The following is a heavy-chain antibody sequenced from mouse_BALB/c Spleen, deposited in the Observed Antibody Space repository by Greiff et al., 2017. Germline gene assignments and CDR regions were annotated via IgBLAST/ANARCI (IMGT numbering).Heavy chain of an antibody. D-gene: IGHD2-3*01. V-gene: IGHV1-15*01. Sequence: QVQLQQSGAELVRPGASVTLSCKASGYTFTDYEMHWVKQTPVHGLEWIGAIDPETGGTAYNQKFKGKATLTADKSSSTAYMELRSLTSEDSAVYYCTRWDGYYLDYWGQGTTLTVSS. CDR1: GYTFTDYE. CDR2: IDPETGGT. CDR3: TRWDGYYLDY. J-gene: IGHJ2*01.